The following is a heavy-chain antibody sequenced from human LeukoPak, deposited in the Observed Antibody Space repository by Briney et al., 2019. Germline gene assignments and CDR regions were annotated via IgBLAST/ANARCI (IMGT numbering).Heavy chain of an antibody. CDR3: ARGDIVVVPAAPYSSGLYYFDY. CDR2: INHSGRT. V-gene: IGHV4-34*01. CDR1: GGSFSGYY. Sequence: KPSETLSLTCAVYGGSFSGYYWSWIRQPPGKGLEWIGEINHSGRTNYNPSLKSRVTISVDTSKNQFSLKLSSVTVADTAVYYCARGDIVVVPAAPYSSGLYYFDYWGQGTLVTVSS. D-gene: IGHD2-2*01. J-gene: IGHJ4*02.